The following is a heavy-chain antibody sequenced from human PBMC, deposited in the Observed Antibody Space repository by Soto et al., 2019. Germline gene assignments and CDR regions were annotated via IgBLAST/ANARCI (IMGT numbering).Heavy chain of an antibody. D-gene: IGHD5-18*01. J-gene: IGHJ4*02. CDR1: GYRFSTYW. CDR3: ARFQYSVSHCLDF. V-gene: IGHV5-51*01. CDR2: IFPDDSET. Sequence: PGESLKISCKGIGYRFSTYWIAWVRQMPGKGLEWMGTIFPDDSETRYSPTFQGQVTISADKSISTAYLQWRSLKASDSAIYYCARFQYSVSHCLDFWGPGTRVTVSS.